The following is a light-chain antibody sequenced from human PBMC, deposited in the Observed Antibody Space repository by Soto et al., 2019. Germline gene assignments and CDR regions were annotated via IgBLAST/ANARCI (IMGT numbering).Light chain of an antibody. CDR2: GAS. J-gene: IGKJ4*01. Sequence: EMVLTQSPGTLSLSPGERATLSCRAIQSVSSSYLAWYQQKPGQAPRLLIYGASSRATGIPDRLSGSGSGTDFTLTISRLEPEDSAVYYCQQYGSSPQTTFGGGTKVDXK. CDR1: QSVSSSY. V-gene: IGKV3-20*01. CDR3: QQYGSSPQTT.